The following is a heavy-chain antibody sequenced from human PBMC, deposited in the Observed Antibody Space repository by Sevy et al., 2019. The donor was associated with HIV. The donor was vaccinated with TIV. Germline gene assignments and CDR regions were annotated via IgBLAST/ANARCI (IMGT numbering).Heavy chain of an antibody. J-gene: IGHJ6*04. CDR1: GFTFSSYW. CDR2: IKEDGSDK. CDR3: ASWDV. V-gene: IGHV3-7*01. Sequence: GGSLRLSCAASGFTFSSYWMNWVRQAPGKGLEWVANIKEDGSDKYYVDSVKGLFTITRDNAQNSLYLEMNSLGAEYMAVYYCASWDVWGKGSTVTVSS.